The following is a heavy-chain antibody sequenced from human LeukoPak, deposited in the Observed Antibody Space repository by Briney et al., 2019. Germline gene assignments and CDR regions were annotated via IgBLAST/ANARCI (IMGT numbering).Heavy chain of an antibody. CDR2: ISAYNGNT. D-gene: IGHD3-3*01. CDR3: ARTHLDDFWSGYYPPDV. Sequence: ASVKVSCKASGYTFTSYGISWVRQAPGQGLEWMGWISAYNGNTNYAQKLQGRVTMTTDTSTSTAYMELSRLRSDDTAVYYCARTHLDDFWSGYYPPDVWGKGTTVTVSS. V-gene: IGHV1-18*01. CDR1: GYTFTSYG. J-gene: IGHJ6*04.